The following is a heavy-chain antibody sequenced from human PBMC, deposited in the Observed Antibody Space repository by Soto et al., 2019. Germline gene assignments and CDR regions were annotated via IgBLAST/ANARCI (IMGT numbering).Heavy chain of an antibody. V-gene: IGHV3-49*05. CDR1: GFTFGDYA. D-gene: IGHD3-9*01. J-gene: IGHJ6*02. Sequence: EVQLVESGGGLVKPGRSLRLSCTASGFTFGDYAMSWFCQAPGKGLEWVGFIRSKAYGGTTEYAASVKGRFTISRDDSKSIAYLQMNSLKTEDTAVYYCTRGREERYFDWFPQTPTMDVWGQGTTVTVSS. CDR2: IRSKAYGGTT. CDR3: TRGREERYFDWFPQTPTMDV.